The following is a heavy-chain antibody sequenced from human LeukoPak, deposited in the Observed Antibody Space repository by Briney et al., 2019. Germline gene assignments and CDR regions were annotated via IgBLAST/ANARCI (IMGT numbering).Heavy chain of an antibody. D-gene: IGHD3-10*01. CDR1: GGSISSYY. Sequence: PSETLSLTYTVSGGSISSYYWSWIRQPPGKGLEWIGSVYDGEITYYNPSLESRVTVSIDTSKNEFSLKLSSVTAADTAVYYCARLGLLYGSGSMNWFDPWGQGTLVTVSS. J-gene: IGHJ5*02. CDR3: ARLGLLYGSGSMNWFDP. CDR2: VYDGEIT. V-gene: IGHV4-59*04.